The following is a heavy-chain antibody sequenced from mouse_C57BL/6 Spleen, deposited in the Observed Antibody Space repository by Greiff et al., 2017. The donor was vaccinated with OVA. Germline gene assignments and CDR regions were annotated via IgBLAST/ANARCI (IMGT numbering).Heavy chain of an antibody. CDR2: IDPETGGT. J-gene: IGHJ4*01. CDR1: GYTFTDYE. CDR3: TRKGIYYDYDGYAMDY. Sequence: VKLVESGAELVRPGASVTLSCKASGYTFTDYEMHWVKQTPVHGLEWIGAIDPETGGTAYNQKFKGKAILTADKSSSTAYMELRSLTSEDSAVYYCTRKGIYYDYDGYAMDYWGQGTSVTVSS. V-gene: IGHV1-15*01. D-gene: IGHD2-4*01.